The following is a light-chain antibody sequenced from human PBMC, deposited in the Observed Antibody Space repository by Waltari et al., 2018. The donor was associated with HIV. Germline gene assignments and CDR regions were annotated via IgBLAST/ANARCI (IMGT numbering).Light chain of an antibody. CDR2: DTS. Sequence: IVLAQSPGTLSWSPGERAILSCRASQSVNRGYLAWYQQRPGQAPRLLIFDTSRRASGIPDRFSGSGSGTDFTLNISSLEPEDFAVYYCQQYGNSPPCTFGQGTKLEIK. CDR3: QQYGNSPPCT. J-gene: IGKJ2*02. CDR1: QSVNRGY. V-gene: IGKV3-20*01.